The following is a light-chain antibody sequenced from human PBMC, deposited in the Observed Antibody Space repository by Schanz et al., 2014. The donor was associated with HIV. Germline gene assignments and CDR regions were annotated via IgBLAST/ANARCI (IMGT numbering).Light chain of an antibody. Sequence: QSALTQPRSVSGSPGQSVAISCTGTSSDVGGYNYVSWYQQHPDKAPKLMIYDVSDRPSGVSDRFSASKSGNTASLTISGLQAEDEADYYCCSYAGSSTVVFGGGTKLTV. CDR3: CSYAGSSTVV. CDR1: SSDVGGYNY. V-gene: IGLV2-11*01. CDR2: DVS. J-gene: IGLJ3*02.